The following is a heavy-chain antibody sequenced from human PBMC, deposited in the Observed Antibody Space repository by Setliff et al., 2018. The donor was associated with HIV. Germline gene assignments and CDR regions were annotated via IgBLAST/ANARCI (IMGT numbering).Heavy chain of an antibody. V-gene: IGHV1-46*01. D-gene: IGHD4-17*01. J-gene: IGHJ2*01. Sequence: ASVKVSCKASGGTFSSYAISWVRQAPGQGLEWMGIINPSGGSTSYAQKFQGRVTMTRDTSTSTVYMELSSLRSEDTAVCYCARVPLMDYGDYHWYFDLWGRGTLVTVSS. CDR3: ARVPLMDYGDYHWYFDL. CDR1: GGTFSSYA. CDR2: INPSGGST.